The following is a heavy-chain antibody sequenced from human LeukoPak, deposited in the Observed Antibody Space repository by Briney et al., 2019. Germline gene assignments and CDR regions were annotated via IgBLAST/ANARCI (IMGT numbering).Heavy chain of an antibody. Sequence: GRYLRLSCAASGFTFDDYAMHWVRQAPGKGLEWVSGISWNSGSIGYADSVKGRFTISRDNAKNSLYLQMNSLRAEDTALYYCAKDLGYSSSWSDYWGQGTLVTVSS. CDR2: ISWNSGSI. D-gene: IGHD6-13*01. CDR1: GFTFDDYA. J-gene: IGHJ4*02. V-gene: IGHV3-9*01. CDR3: AKDLGYSSSWSDY.